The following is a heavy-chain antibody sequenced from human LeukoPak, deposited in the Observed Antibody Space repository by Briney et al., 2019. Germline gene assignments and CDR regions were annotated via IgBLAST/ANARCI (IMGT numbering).Heavy chain of an antibody. CDR2: ISGRGGST. D-gene: IGHD2-15*01. J-gene: IGHJ4*02. CDR3: AKAEDDGALFDY. V-gene: IGHV3-23*01. Sequence: PGGSLRLSCEASGFTFSSYAMSWVRQAPGKGLEWVSAISGRGGSTYYADSVKGRFTISRDNSKNTLYLQMNSLRAEDTAVYYCAKAEDDGALFDYWGQGTLVTVSS. CDR1: GFTFSSYA.